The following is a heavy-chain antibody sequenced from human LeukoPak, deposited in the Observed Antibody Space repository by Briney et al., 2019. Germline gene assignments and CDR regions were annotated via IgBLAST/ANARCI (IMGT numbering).Heavy chain of an antibody. CDR3: ARGGVYSSSAPDY. CDR1: GFTFSSYE. V-gene: IGHV3-48*03. J-gene: IGHJ4*02. CDR2: ISSSGSTI. Sequence: GGSLRLSCAASGFTFSSYEMNWARQAPGKGLEWVSYISSSGSTIYYADSVKGRFTISRDNAKNSLYLQMNSLRAEDTAVYYCARGGVYSSSAPDYWGQGTLVTVSS. D-gene: IGHD6-6*01.